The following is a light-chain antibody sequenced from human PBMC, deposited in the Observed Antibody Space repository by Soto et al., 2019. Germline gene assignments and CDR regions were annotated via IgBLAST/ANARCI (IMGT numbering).Light chain of an antibody. J-gene: IGKJ4*01. CDR3: QKYNTAPLT. Sequence: DFQMTQSPSSLSASVGDRVTITCRASQGFSNYLAWYQQKPGEVPKLLISGATTLQPGVPSRFSGTVYGTHFPLSISSLQPEDAAYYYCQKYNTAPLTFGGGTKVELK. CDR1: QGFSNY. CDR2: GAT. V-gene: IGKV1-27*01.